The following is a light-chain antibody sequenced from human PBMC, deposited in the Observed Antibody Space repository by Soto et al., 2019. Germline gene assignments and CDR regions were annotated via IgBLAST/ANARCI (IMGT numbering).Light chain of an antibody. CDR2: DAS. J-gene: IGKJ2*01. Sequence: DIQMTQSPTSLSASVGDRVTITCRASQTINKNLNWYRHKLGKAPELLIYDASDSQAGVPSRFSGSGSGTDFTLIISGLQPEDFATYFCQQYSTSPYTFGQGTKLEIK. CDR1: QTINKN. V-gene: IGKV1-39*01. CDR3: QQYSTSPYT.